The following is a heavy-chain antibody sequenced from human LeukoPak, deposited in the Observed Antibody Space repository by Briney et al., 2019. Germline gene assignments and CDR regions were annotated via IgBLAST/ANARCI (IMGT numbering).Heavy chain of an antibody. Sequence: GGSLRLSCAASGFTFSSYAMSWVRQAPGKGLEWVSDVSGSGGSTHYADSVKGRFTISRDNSKNTLYLQMNSLRAEDTAVYYCAKDGSGSTTYCYYYGMDVWGQGTTVTVSS. CDR1: GFTFSSYA. D-gene: IGHD3-10*01. J-gene: IGHJ6*02. CDR2: VSGSGGST. V-gene: IGHV3-23*01. CDR3: AKDGSGSTTYCYYYGMDV.